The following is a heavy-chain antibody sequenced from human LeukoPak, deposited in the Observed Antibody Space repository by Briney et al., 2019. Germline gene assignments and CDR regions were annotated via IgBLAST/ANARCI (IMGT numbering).Heavy chain of an antibody. CDR3: ARLSLSDGMDV. J-gene: IGHJ6*02. V-gene: IGHV4-38-2*02. D-gene: IGHD2/OR15-2a*01. CDR1: GYSMRSGYY. CDR2: IYHSGYT. Sequence: SETLSLTCTVSGYSMRSGYYWGWIRQPPGKGLEWIGSIYHSGYTYYNPSLKSRVTISVDTSKNQFSLKLNSVTAADTAVYYCARLSLSDGMDVWGQGTTVTGSS.